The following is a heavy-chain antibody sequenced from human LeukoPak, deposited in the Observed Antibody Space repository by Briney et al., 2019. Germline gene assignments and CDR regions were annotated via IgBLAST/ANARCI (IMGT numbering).Heavy chain of an antibody. Sequence: GGSLRLSCAASGFTFSNAWMSWVRQAPGKGLEWVSGISGSGHGTYYADSVKGRFTISRDNSKSTLYLQMNRLRAEDTAVYYCAKVLLWFGELGGPSDYWGQGTLVTVSS. CDR3: AKVLLWFGELGGPSDY. CDR2: ISGSGHGT. CDR1: GFTFSNAW. J-gene: IGHJ4*02. V-gene: IGHV3-23*01. D-gene: IGHD3-10*01.